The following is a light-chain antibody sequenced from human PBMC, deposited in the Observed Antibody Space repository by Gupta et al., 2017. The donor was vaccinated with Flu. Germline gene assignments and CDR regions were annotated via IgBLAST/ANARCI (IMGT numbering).Light chain of an antibody. J-gene: IGLJ3*02. V-gene: IGLV1-47*01. CDR3: AAWDDSLSAPV. Sequence: QSVLSQPLSASGTPGQRVTISCSGSSSNIGSNYLYWYQQLPGTAPKLLIDMNNQRPSGVPDRFSGSKAGTSATPAIRGLPSEDEADDDGAAWDDSLSAPVFGGGTKLTV. CDR1: SSNIGSNY. CDR2: MNN.